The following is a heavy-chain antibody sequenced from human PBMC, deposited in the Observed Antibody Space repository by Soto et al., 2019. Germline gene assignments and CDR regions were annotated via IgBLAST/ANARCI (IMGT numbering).Heavy chain of an antibody. CDR1: GFTFSSYA. V-gene: IGHV3-23*01. D-gene: IGHD3-10*01. CDR3: ANGGRFGEVLNYYYYYMDV. J-gene: IGHJ6*03. Sequence: GGSLRLSCAASGFTFSSYAMSWVRQAPGKGLEWVSAISGSGGSTYYADSVKGRFTISRDNSKNTRYLQMNSLRAEDTAVYYCANGGRFGEVLNYYYYYMDVWGKGTTVTVSS. CDR2: ISGSGGST.